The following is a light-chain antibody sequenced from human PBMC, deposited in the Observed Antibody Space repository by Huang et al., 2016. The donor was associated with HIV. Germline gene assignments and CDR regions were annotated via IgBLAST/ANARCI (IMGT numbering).Light chain of an antibody. J-gene: IGKJ3*01. CDR1: QSISNF. Sequence: EIVLTQSPAPLSLSPGERATLSCRASQSISNFLARYQQKPGQAPRLLIHGASNRAAGIPARFSGSGSGTDFTLTINSLEPEDFALYYCQQRDNWPLTFGPGTKVDIK. CDR2: GAS. CDR3: QQRDNWPLT. V-gene: IGKV3-11*01.